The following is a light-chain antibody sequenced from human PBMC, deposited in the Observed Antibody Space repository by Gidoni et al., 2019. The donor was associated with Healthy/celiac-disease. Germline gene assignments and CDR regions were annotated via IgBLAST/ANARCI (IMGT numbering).Light chain of an antibody. CDR2: DDR. J-gene: IGLJ2*01. V-gene: IGLV3-21*02. Sequence: SYVLTQPPSVSVAPGQTARITCGGNNLGSKSVHWYQPKPGQAPVLVVYDDRDRPSGIPERFSGSNSENTATLTISRVEAGDEADYYCQVWDNGNDLYVVFGGGTKLTVL. CDR1: NLGSKS. CDR3: QVWDNGNDLYVV.